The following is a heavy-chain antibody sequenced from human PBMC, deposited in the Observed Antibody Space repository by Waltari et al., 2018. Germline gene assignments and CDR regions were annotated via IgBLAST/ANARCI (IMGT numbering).Heavy chain of an antibody. CDR2: IYTSGST. V-gene: IGHV4-4*07. Sequence: QVQLQESGPGLVKPSETLSLTCTVSGGSISSYYWSWIRQPAGKGLEWIGRIYTSGSTNYNPSLKSRVTRAGDTSKNQFSLKLSSVTAADTAVYYCASTYYYGSGSYWDFDYWGQGTLVTVSS. CDR3: ASTYYYGSGSYWDFDY. D-gene: IGHD3-10*01. CDR1: GGSISSYY. J-gene: IGHJ4*02.